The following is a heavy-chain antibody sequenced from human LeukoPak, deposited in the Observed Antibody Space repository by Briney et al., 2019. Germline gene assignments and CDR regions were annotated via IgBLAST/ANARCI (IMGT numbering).Heavy chain of an antibody. J-gene: IGHJ4*02. CDR1: GFTFSSYS. CDR2: ISSSSGYI. D-gene: IGHD3-22*01. CDR3: ARGPNYYDSSGYYSEY. V-gene: IGHV3-21*01. Sequence: GGSLRLSCEASGFTFSSYSMNWVRQAPGKGLEWVSSISSSSGYIFDADSVKGRFTISRDNAKNSLYLQMNSLRAEDTAVYYCARGPNYYDSSGYYSEYWGQGTLVTVSS.